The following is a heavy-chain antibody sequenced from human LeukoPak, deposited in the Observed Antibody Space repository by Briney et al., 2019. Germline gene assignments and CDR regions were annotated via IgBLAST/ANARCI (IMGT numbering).Heavy chain of an antibody. J-gene: IGHJ4*02. CDR3: ARVGYYASGPFSYFDY. Sequence: GGSLRPSCAASGFTFSGYAMHWVRQAPGKGLEWVAVISYDGSNEYYADSVKGRFTISRDNSKNTLYLQMNSLSVEDTAVYYCARVGYYASGPFSYFDYWGQGTLVTVSS. CDR1: GFTFSGYA. V-gene: IGHV3-30-3*01. D-gene: IGHD3-10*01. CDR2: ISYDGSNE.